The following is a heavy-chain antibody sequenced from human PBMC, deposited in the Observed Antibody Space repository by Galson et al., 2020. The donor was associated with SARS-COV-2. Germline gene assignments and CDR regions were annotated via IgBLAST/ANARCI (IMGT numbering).Heavy chain of an antibody. D-gene: IGHD3-10*01. J-gene: IGHJ4*02. CDR3: ARDGYASGSFDY. Sequence: SETLSLTCDVSGYSITSGFYWGWIRQPPGKGLEWIGRMYHRGPTYYNPSLKGRVTISEDTSKNQFSLNLRSVTAADTAVCFCARDGYASGSFDYWGQGTLVTVSS. CDR2: MYHRGPT. V-gene: IGHV4-38-2*02. CDR1: GYSITSGFY.